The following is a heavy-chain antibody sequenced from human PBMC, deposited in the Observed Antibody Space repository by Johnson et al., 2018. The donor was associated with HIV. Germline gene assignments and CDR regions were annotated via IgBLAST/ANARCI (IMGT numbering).Heavy chain of an antibody. V-gene: IGHV3-9*01. Sequence: VQLVESGGGLVQPGRSLRLSCAASGFTFDDYAMHWVRQATGKGLEWVSGISWNSGSIGYADSVKGRFTISRDNAKNSLYLQMNSLRAEDTALYYCAKDTGAYDYVRRGYWDAFDIWGQGTMVTVSS. J-gene: IGHJ3*02. D-gene: IGHD3-22*01. CDR1: GFTFDDYA. CDR2: ISWNSGSI. CDR3: AKDTGAYDYVRRGYWDAFDI.